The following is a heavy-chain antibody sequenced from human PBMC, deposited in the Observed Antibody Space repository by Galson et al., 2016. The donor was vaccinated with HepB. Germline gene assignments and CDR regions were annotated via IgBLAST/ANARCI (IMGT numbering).Heavy chain of an antibody. Sequence: SLRLSCAASGFMFSDCHMNWIRQAPGKGLEWLSYVSYNARYTNYTDSVKGRFTISRDNVKNSLYLQMNSLRAEDTAVYYCARGGPTISVAGSLDYWGQGTLVTVSS. CDR3: ARGGPTISVAGSLDY. J-gene: IGHJ4*02. CDR2: VSYNARYT. V-gene: IGHV3-11*06. D-gene: IGHD6-19*01. CDR1: GFMFSDCH.